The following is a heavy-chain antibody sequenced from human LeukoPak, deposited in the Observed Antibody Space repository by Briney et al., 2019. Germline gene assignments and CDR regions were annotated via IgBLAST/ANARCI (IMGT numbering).Heavy chain of an antibody. D-gene: IGHD6-19*01. V-gene: IGHV1-69*04. CDR2: IIPILGIA. J-gene: IGHJ4*02. Sequence: SVKVSCKASGGTFSSYTISWVRQAPGQGLEWMGRIIPILGIANYAQKFQGRVTITADKSTSTAYMELSSLRSEDTAVYYCARDTPPLYIAVAGDFDYWGQGTLVTVSS. CDR3: ARDTPPLYIAVAGDFDY. CDR1: GGTFSSYT.